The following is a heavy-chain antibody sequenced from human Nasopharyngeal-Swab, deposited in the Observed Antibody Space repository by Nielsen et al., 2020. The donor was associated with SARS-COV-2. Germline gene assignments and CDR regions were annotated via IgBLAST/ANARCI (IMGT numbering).Heavy chain of an antibody. CDR1: GFTFSSYG. J-gene: IGHJ4*02. CDR3: ARANSSSWSFDY. Sequence: GGSLRLSCAASGFTFSSYGMHWVRQAPGKGLEWVAVISYDGSNKYYADSVKGRFTISRANSKNTLYLQMNSLRAEDTAVYYCARANSSSWSFDYWGQGTLVTVSS. CDR2: ISYDGSNK. V-gene: IGHV3-30*03. D-gene: IGHD6-13*01.